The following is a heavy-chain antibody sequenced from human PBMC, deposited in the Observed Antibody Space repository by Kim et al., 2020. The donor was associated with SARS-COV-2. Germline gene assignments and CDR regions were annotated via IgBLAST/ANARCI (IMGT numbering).Heavy chain of an antibody. J-gene: IGHJ6*02. V-gene: IGHV4-31*03. CDR3: ASSPYDFWSGTMGHYYYYGMDV. D-gene: IGHD3-3*01. Sequence: SETLSLTCTVSGGSISSGGYYWSWIRQHPGKGLEWIGYIYYSGSTYYNPSLKSRVTISVDTSKNQFSLKLSSVTAADTAVYYCASSPYDFWSGTMGHYYYYGMDVWGQGTTVTVSS. CDR2: IYYSGST. CDR1: GGSISSGGYY.